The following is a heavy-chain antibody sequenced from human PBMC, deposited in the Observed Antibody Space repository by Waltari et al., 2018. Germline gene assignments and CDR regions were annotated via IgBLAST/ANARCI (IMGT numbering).Heavy chain of an antibody. CDR1: GFTFSIYA. CDR2: IYSGGST. J-gene: IGHJ4*02. D-gene: IGHD2-8*01. V-gene: IGHV3-23*03. CDR3: AGSLPGKGTRY. Sequence: EVQLLESGGGLVQPGGSLRLSCAASGFTFSIYAMRWVRQAPGKGLEWVSVIYSGGSTYYADSVKGRFTISRDNSKNTLYLQMNSLRAEDTAVYYCAGSLPGKGTRYWGQGTLVTVSS.